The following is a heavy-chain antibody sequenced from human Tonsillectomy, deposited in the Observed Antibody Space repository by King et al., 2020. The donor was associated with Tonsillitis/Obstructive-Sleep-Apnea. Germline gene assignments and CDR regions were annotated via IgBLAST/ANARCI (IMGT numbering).Heavy chain of an antibody. D-gene: IGHD3-3*01. CDR1: GGSISSSSYY. V-gene: IGHV4-39*01. Sequence: QLQESGPGLVKPSETLSLTCTVSGGSISSSSYYWGWIRQPPGKGLEWIGSIYYSGSTYYNPSLKSRVTISVDTSKNQFSLKLSSVTAADTAVYYCATPDLDFLSGYGAEYFQHWGQGTLVTVSS. J-gene: IGHJ1*01. CDR3: ATPDLDFLSGYGAEYFQH. CDR2: IYYSGST.